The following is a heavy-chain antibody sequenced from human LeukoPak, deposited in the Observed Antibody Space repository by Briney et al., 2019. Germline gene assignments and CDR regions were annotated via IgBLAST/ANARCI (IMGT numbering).Heavy chain of an antibody. CDR2: IIPILGIA. J-gene: IGHJ6*02. CDR1: GGTFSSYA. Sequence: GSSVKVSCKASGGTFSSYAISWVRQAPGQGLEWMGRIIPILGIANYAQKFQGRVTITADKSTSTAYVELSSLRSEDTAVYYCARALRGMDVWGQGTTVTVSS. V-gene: IGHV1-69*04. CDR3: ARALRGMDV.